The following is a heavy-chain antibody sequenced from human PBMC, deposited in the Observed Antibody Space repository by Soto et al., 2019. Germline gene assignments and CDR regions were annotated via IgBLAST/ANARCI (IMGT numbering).Heavy chain of an antibody. CDR1: GFTFSNYA. J-gene: IGHJ4*02. Sequence: GGSLRLSCAASGFTFSNYAMTWVRQAPGKGLEWVSSSSGSDTSTYYADSVKGRFTISRDNSKNTLHLQMNSLSAEDTAVYYCAKPLYSGSRYFDYWGQGTLVTVSS. V-gene: IGHV3-23*01. CDR3: AKPLYSGSRYFDY. CDR2: SSGSDTST. D-gene: IGHD6-13*01.